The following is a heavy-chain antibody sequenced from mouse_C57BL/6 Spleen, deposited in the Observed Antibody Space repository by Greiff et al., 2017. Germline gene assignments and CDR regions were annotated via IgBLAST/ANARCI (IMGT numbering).Heavy chain of an antibody. D-gene: IGHD1-1*01. J-gene: IGHJ2*01. CDR2: ISYDGSN. V-gene: IGHV3-6*01. CDR3: ARGDYGSFLDY. Sequence: EVQLVESGPGLVKPSQSLSLTCPVTGYSITSGYYWNWIRQFPGNKLEWMGYISYDGSNNYNPSLKNRISITRDTSKNQFFLKLNSVTTEDTATYYCARGDYGSFLDYWGQGTTLTVSS. CDR1: GYSITSGYY.